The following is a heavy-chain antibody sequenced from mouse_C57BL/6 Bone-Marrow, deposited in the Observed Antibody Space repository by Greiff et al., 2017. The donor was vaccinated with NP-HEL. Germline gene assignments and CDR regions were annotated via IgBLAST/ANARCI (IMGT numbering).Heavy chain of an antibody. D-gene: IGHD2-2*01. Sequence: EVKLVESGGGLVQPGGSLKLSCAASGFTFSDYYMYWVRQTPEKRLEWVAYISNGGGSTYYPDTVKGRFTISRDNAKNTLYLQMSRLKSEDTAMYYCARHPSTMVTTGTWFAYWGQGTLVTVSA. CDR1: GFTFSDYY. CDR3: ARHPSTMVTTGTWFAY. J-gene: IGHJ3*01. V-gene: IGHV5-12*01. CDR2: ISNGGGST.